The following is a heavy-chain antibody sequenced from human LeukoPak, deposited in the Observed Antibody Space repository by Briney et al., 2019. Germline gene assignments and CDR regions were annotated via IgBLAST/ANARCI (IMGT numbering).Heavy chain of an antibody. CDR3: ARHTRPGHSVYENAFDI. CDR1: GGSVSSGGYY. J-gene: IGHJ3*02. V-gene: IGHV4-39*01. CDR2: VFDSGST. D-gene: IGHD5/OR15-5a*01. Sequence: SETLSLTCTVSGGSVSSGGYYWSWIRQPPGKGLEWIGNVFDSGSTHYNPSLKSRVTISVDTSKNQFSLRLSSVTAADTAVYYCARHTRPGHSVYENAFDIWGQGTMVTVSS.